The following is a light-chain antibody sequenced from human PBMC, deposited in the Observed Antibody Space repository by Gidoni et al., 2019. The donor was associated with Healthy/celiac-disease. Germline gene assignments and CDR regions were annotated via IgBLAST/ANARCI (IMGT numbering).Light chain of an antibody. CDR1: SGHSSYA. V-gene: IGLV4-69*01. CDR2: PNSDGSH. Sequence: QLVLPQSPSAPASPGASVKLTCTLSSGHSSYAIAWHQQPPEKGPRYLRKPNSDGSHSKGDGTPDRFSGASAGAARYLTISSLQSEDEADYSCQTWVTGSCVVGGGTKLTVL. J-gene: IGLJ3*02. CDR3: QTWVTGSCV.